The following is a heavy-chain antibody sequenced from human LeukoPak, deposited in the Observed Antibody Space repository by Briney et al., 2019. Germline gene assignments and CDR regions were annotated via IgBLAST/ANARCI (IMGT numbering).Heavy chain of an antibody. V-gene: IGHV3-30*03. Sequence: GGSLRLSCAAAGFTFSSYGMHWVSQAPGKGMEWVAVISYDGSNKYYADSVKGRFTISRDNSKNTLYLQMNSLRAEDTAVYYCARSYSDAFDIWGQGTMVTVSS. D-gene: IGHD1-26*01. CDR3: ARSYSDAFDI. CDR1: GFTFSSYG. J-gene: IGHJ3*02. CDR2: ISYDGSNK.